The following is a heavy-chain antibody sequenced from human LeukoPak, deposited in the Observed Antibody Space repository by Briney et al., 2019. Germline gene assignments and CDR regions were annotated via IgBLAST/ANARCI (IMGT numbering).Heavy chain of an antibody. CDR1: GYTFTGYY. CDR3: ARGMIAVAGTDYYYYGMDV. D-gene: IGHD6-19*01. CDR2: INPNSGGT. Sequence: ASVNVSCKASGYTFTGYYMHWVRQAPGQGLEWMGRINPNSGGTNYAQKFQGRVTMTRDTSISTAYMELSRLRSDDTAVYYCARGMIAVAGTDYYYYGMDVWGQGTTVTVSS. J-gene: IGHJ6*02. V-gene: IGHV1-2*06.